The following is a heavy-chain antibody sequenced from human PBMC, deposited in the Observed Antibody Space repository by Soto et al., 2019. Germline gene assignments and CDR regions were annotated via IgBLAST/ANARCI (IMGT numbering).Heavy chain of an antibody. V-gene: IGHV1-69*13. Sequence: SVKVSCKASGCTFSRYAISWVRQAPGQGLEWMGGIIPMFGKANYAQKFQGRVTITADEATSTGYMELRSLKSEDTAVYYCARDGSLYDSSGYYYLYWGQGTLVTSPQ. CDR1: GCTFSRYA. J-gene: IGHJ4*02. D-gene: IGHD3-22*01. CDR2: IIPMFGKA. CDR3: ARDGSLYDSSGYYYLY.